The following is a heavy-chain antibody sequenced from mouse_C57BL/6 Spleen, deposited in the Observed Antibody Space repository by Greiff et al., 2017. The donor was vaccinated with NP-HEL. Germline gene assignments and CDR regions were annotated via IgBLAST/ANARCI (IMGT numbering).Heavy chain of an antibody. J-gene: IGHJ4*01. Sequence: VKLQESGAELARPGASVKLSCKASGYTFTSYGISWVKQRTGQGLEWIGEIYPRSGNTYYNEKFKGKATLTADKSSSTAYMELRSLTSEDSAVYFCARKKRDSWDAMDYWGQGTSVTVSS. D-gene: IGHD4-1*01. V-gene: IGHV1-81*01. CDR3: ARKKRDSWDAMDY. CDR1: GYTFTSYG. CDR2: IYPRSGNT.